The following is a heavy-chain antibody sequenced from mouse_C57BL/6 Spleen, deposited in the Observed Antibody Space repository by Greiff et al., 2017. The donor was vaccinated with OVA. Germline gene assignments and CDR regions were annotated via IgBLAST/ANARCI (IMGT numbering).Heavy chain of an antibody. Sequence: VQLQQSGPELVKPGASVKISCKASGYAFSSSWMNWVKQRPGKGLEWIGRIYPGDGDTNYNGKFKGKATLTADKSSSTAYRQLSSLTSEDSAVYFCARSVYGSPFDYWGQGTTLTVSS. CDR1: GYAFSSSW. V-gene: IGHV1-82*01. J-gene: IGHJ2*01. D-gene: IGHD1-1*01. CDR2: IYPGDGDT. CDR3: ARSVYGSPFDY.